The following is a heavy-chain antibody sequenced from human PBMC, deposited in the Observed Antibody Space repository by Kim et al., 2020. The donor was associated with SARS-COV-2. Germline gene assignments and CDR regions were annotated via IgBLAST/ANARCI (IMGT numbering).Heavy chain of an antibody. CDR3: PREKEGPNYVYKDNCFDP. J-gene: IGHJ5*02. CDR1: GYTFTGYY. V-gene: IGHV1-2*06. D-gene: IGHD1-7*01. Sequence: ASVKVSCKASGYTFTGYYMHWVRQAPGQGLEWMGRINPNSGDTKYAQKLQGRVTITTDTSTSTAYMELSRLRSDDTAVYYCPREKEGPNYVYKDNCFDPWGEGALVTVSS. CDR2: INPNSGDT.